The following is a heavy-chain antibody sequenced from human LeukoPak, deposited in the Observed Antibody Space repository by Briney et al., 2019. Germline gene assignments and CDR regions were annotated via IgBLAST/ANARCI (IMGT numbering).Heavy chain of an antibody. CDR2: ISAYNGNT. V-gene: IGHV1-18*01. CDR3: ARVSSFPLSILLLWFGEPVSTWFDP. Sequence: ASVKVSCKVSGYTFTSYGISWVRQAPGQGLEWMGWISAYNGNTNYAQKLHGRVTMTTDTSTSTTYMPLWSLRSDDTSVYYCARVSSFPLSILLLWFGEPVSTWFDPWGQGTLVTVSS. D-gene: IGHD3-10*01. J-gene: IGHJ5*02. CDR1: GYTFTSYG.